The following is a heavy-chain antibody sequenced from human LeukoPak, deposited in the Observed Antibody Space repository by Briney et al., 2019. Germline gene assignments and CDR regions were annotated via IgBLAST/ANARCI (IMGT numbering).Heavy chain of an antibody. Sequence: HPGGSLRLSCAASGFTFSSYAMIWVRQAPGKGLEWVSAISGSGGSTYYADSVKGRFTISRDNSKNTLYLQLNSLRAEDTAVYYCAKGLLRDYFDYWGQGTLVTVSS. CDR1: GFTFSSYA. CDR2: ISGSGGST. V-gene: IGHV3-23*01. J-gene: IGHJ4*02. CDR3: AKGLLRDYFDY.